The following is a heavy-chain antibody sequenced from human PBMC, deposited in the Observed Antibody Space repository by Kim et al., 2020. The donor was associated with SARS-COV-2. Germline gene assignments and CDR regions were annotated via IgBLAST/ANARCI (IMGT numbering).Heavy chain of an antibody. J-gene: IGHJ5*02. CDR3: ARGHGTRSWFDP. Sequence: NYAQKLQGWVNMTRDTSISTAYMELSRLRSDDTAVYYCARGHGTRSWFDPWGQGTLVTVSS. V-gene: IGHV1-2*04.